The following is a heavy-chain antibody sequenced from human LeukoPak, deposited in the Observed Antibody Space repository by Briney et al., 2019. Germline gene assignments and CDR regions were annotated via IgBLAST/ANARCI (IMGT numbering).Heavy chain of an antibody. V-gene: IGHV3-7*04. CDR2: IKHDGNWK. Sequence: GSLRLSCAASGSTFGNYYMSWVRQAPGKGLEWVANIKHDGNWKFYADSVKGRFTVSRDNAEKSVYLQMNSLRAEDTAVYNCGRGNSGSPETPDYWGQGTLVTVSS. J-gene: IGHJ4*02. CDR3: GRGNSGSPETPDY. D-gene: IGHD1-26*01. CDR1: GSTFGNYY.